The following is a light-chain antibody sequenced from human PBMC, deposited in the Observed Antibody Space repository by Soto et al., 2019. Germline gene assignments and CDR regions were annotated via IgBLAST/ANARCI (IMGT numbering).Light chain of an antibody. Sequence: EIVLTQSPGTLSLSPGERATLSCRTSQSISNSFLAWFQQKLGQAPRLLIYDASSRATGVPDRFSGSGSGTDFTLTISRLEPEDFAVYYCQQYDSSPQTFGGGTRWIS. CDR1: QSISNSF. CDR3: QQYDSSPQT. CDR2: DAS. J-gene: IGKJ4*01. V-gene: IGKV3-20*01.